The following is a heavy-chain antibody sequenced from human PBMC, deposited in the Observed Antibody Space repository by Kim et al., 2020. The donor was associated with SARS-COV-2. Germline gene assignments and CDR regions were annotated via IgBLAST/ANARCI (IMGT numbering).Heavy chain of an antibody. Sequence: GGSLRLSCAASGFTFSDHYMDWVRQAPGKGLEWVGRTRNKANSYTTEYAASVKGRFTISRDDSKNSLYLQMNSLKTEDTAVYYCVRGSVGAAITDYWGQGTLVTVSS. CDR3: VRGSVGAAITDY. V-gene: IGHV3-72*01. CDR1: GFTFSDHY. J-gene: IGHJ4*02. D-gene: IGHD2-15*01. CDR2: TRNKANSYTT.